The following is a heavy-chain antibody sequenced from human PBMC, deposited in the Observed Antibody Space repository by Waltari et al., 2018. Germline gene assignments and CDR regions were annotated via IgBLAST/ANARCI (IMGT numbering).Heavy chain of an antibody. J-gene: IGHJ4*02. CDR3: ARDWSSGWPEEDY. D-gene: IGHD6-19*01. CDR2: INHSGST. CDR1: GGSFSGYY. Sequence: QVQLQQWGAGLLKPSETLSLTCAVYGGSFSGYYWSWIRQPPGKGLEWIGEINHSGSTNYNPSLKSRVTISVDTSKNQFSLKLSSVTAADTAVYYCARDWSSGWPEEDYWGQGTLVTVSS. V-gene: IGHV4-34*01.